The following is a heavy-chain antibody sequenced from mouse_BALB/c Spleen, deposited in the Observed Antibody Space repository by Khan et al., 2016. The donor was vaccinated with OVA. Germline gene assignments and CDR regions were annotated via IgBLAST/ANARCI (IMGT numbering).Heavy chain of an antibody. CDR1: GYSITSDYA. J-gene: IGHJ2*01. V-gene: IGHV3-2*02. CDR3: ARGYGEYFDY. D-gene: IGHD1-1*02. CDR2: IRYSGNT. Sequence: EVQLQESGPGLVKPSQSLSLTCTVTGYSITSDYAWNWIRQFPGNKLEWMGFIRYSGNTNYNPSLKSRVSITRDTSKNQFFLQLNAVTTEDTATYYCARGYGEYFDYWGQGTTLTVSS.